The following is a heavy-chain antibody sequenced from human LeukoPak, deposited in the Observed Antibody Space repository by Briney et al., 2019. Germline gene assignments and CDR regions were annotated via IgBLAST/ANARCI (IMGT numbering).Heavy chain of an antibody. V-gene: IGHV3-11*01. D-gene: IGHD1-14*01. Sequence: KSGGPLRLSCASSGFIFSDYYMRWMLRATGNGLEWVSYISSSGSTIYYADSVKGRFTISRENAKNSRYLQMNSLRAEGTGVYCWARNRGHWGQGTLVTVSS. J-gene: IGHJ4*02. CDR2: ISSSGSTI. CDR1: GFIFSDYY. CDR3: ARNRGH.